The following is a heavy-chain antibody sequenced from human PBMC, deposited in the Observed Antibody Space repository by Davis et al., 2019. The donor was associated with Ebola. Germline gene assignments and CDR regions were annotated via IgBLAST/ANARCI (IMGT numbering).Heavy chain of an antibody. Sequence: SETLSLTCTVSGGSISSYYWSWIQQPPGKGLEWIGYIYYSGSTNYNPSLKSRVTISVDTSKNQFSLKLSSVTAADTAVYYCAREPNGDYDAFDIWGQGTMVTVSS. V-gene: IGHV4-59*01. CDR1: GGSISSYY. CDR3: AREPNGDYDAFDI. J-gene: IGHJ3*02. D-gene: IGHD4-17*01. CDR2: IYYSGST.